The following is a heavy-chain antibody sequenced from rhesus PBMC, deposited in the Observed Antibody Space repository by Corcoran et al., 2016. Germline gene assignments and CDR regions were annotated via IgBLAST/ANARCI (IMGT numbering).Heavy chain of an antibody. CDR2: ISNGGGST. CDR1: GFTFSSYG. Sequence: EVQLVESGGGLVQPGGSLRLSCAASGFTFSSYGMSGVRQAPGKGLEWVSYISNGGGSTYYADSVKGRFTISRDNSKNTLSLQMNSLRAEDTAVYYCAKAGAVAASFDYWGQGVLVTVSS. V-gene: IGHV3S5*01. J-gene: IGHJ4*01. D-gene: IGHD2-33*01. CDR3: AKAGAVAASFDY.